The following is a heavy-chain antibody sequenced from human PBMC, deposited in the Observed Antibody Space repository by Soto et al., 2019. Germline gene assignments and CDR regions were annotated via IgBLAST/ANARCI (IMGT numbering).Heavy chain of an antibody. CDR1: AYPFTRFY. Sequence: QVQLVQSGAEVKKPGASVKISCKASAYPFTRFYIHWVRQATGQGLEWMGMINSSGGNTTYGQKFQGSVTLTRDTSTNTVYMELTGLKYDDTAMYFCAREGTDYGDYDYWGQGTLVTISS. CDR2: INSSGGNT. J-gene: IGHJ4*02. V-gene: IGHV1-46*01. CDR3: AREGTDYGDYDY. D-gene: IGHD4-17*01.